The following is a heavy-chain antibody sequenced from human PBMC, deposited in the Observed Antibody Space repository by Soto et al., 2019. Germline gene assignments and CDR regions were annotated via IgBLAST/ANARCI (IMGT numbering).Heavy chain of an antibody. D-gene: IGHD2-21*01. V-gene: IGHV4-30-4*01. Sequence: PSETLSLTCTVSGGSISNGDYYWSWIRQPPGKGLEWIGYIYPGGNTYYSPSLKSRVTIALDTSKSLVSLRLNSVTAADTAVYYCARPVGVAISPWGQGTLVTVSS. J-gene: IGHJ4*02. CDR1: GGSISNGDYY. CDR3: ARPVGVAISP. CDR2: IYPGGNT.